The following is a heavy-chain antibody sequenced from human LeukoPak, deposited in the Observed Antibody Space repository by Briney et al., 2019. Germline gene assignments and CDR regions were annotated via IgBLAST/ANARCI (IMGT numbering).Heavy chain of an antibody. D-gene: IGHD6-13*01. J-gene: IGHJ4*02. CDR3: AKSKAAVGFPDY. CDR2: ISASGSAT. V-gene: IGHV3-23*01. Sequence: PGGSLRLSCAASGFIFSNYGMNWVRQAPGKGLEWVAAISASGSATSYADSVKGRFTISRDNSKNTLYLQMNSLRAEDTAVYYCAKSKAAVGFPDYWGQGTLVTVSS. CDR1: GFIFSNYG.